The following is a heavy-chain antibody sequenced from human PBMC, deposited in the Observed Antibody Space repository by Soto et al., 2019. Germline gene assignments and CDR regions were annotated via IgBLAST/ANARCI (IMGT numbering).Heavy chain of an antibody. D-gene: IGHD2-21*02. CDR3: AREIVTAGGNNYFDP. CDR2: VYHTGDT. CDR1: GGTVASSRW. J-gene: IGHJ5*02. V-gene: IGHV4-4*02. Sequence: SETLSLTCGVSGGTVASSRWWSWVRQSPGGGLEWIGNVYHTGDTNFNPSRQRRVTISVDKSNNQFSLSLNSLTAADTAVYFCAREIVTAGGNNYFDPWGPGTLVTVSS.